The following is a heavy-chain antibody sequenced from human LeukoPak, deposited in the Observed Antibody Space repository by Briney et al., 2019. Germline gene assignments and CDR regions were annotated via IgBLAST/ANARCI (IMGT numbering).Heavy chain of an antibody. D-gene: IGHD6-13*01. V-gene: IGHV4-61*01. CDR3: ARASMAAAGRSIDY. Sequence: SETLSLTCTVSGGSVSSGSYYWSWIRQPPGKGLEWIGYIYYSGSTNYNPSLKSRVTISVDTSKNQFSLKLSSVTAADTAVYYCARASMAAAGRSIDYWGQGTLVTVSS. J-gene: IGHJ4*02. CDR2: IYYSGST. CDR1: GGSVSSGSYY.